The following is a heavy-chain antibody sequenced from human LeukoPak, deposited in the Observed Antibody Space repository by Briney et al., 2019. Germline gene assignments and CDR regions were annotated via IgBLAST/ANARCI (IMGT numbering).Heavy chain of an antibody. V-gene: IGHV3-23*01. D-gene: IGHD4-17*01. J-gene: IGHJ5*02. CDR1: GFTFSSYA. CDR2: ISGSGGST. Sequence: PGGSLRLSCAASGFTFSSYAMSWVRQAPGKGLEWVSAISGSGGSTYYAGSVKGRFTISRDNSKNTLYLQMNSLRAEDTAVYYCAKDQYDYGDYMGAGGFDPWGQGTLVTVSS. CDR3: AKDQYDYGDYMGAGGFDP.